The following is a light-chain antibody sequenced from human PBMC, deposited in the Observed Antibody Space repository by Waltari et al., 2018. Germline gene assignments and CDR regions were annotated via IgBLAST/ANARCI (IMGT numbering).Light chain of an antibody. J-gene: IGLJ3*02. CDR2: EDR. Sequence: SYELTQPSSVSVSPGQTAKLLCPGDIFAKKYARWFQQNAGQAPLLLIYEDRGRPSEIPGRFSGYSSGTTVTLTITGAHVDDEADYYCFSAADNNWVFGGGTKLTVL. V-gene: IGLV3-27*01. CDR1: IFAKKY. CDR3: FSAADNNWV.